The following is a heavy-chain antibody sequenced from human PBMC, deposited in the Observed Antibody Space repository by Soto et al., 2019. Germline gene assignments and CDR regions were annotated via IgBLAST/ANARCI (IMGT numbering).Heavy chain of an antibody. Sequence: GGSLRLSCAASGFTFDDYGMSWVRQAPGKGLEWVSGINWNGDSTGYADSVKGRFTISRDNAKNSLYLQMNSLRAEDTALYYCARVKWFGELLYADYWGQGTLVTVSS. J-gene: IGHJ4*02. CDR2: INWNGDST. V-gene: IGHV3-20*04. CDR3: ARVKWFGELLYADY. D-gene: IGHD3-10*01. CDR1: GFTFDDYG.